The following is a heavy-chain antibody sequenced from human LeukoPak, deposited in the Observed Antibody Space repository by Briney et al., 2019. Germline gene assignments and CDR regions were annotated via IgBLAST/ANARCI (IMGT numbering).Heavy chain of an antibody. CDR3: ARSPVGVRKKHDF. J-gene: IGHJ4*02. V-gene: IGHV1-8*01. D-gene: IGHD3-10*01. CDR2: MHPTSGHT. CDR1: GYTFTSYD. Sequence: GASVKVSCKASGYTFTSYDINWARQAPGQGLEWMGWMHPTSGHTVYAQNFQGRVTMTRDTSISTAYMELNSLTSEDTANYYCARSPVGVRKKHDFWGQGTLVSVSS.